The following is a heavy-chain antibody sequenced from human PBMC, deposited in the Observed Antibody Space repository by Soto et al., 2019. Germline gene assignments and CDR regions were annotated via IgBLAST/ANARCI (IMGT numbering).Heavy chain of an antibody. J-gene: IGHJ6*02. CDR1: GVSFRNYA. Sequence: PGGSLRLSCAASGVSFRNYAMAWVRQAPGKGLEWVSGISGSGGATYYADSVKGRFTISRDNAKNSLFLHLNSLSAGDTAVYYCAIGGGQIYYSGMDVWGQGTTVTVSS. D-gene: IGHD3-3*01. V-gene: IGHV3-23*01. CDR2: ISGSGGAT. CDR3: AIGGGQIYYSGMDV.